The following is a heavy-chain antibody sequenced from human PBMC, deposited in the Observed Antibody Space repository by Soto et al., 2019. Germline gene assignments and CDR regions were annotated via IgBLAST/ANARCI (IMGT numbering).Heavy chain of an antibody. CDR1: GYTLTDYF. J-gene: IGHJ5*02. V-gene: IGHV1-2*02. CDR3: ARVTLKAGNWFDP. CDR2: INPNSRGT. Sequence: ASVKVSCKDSGYTLTDYFIHWVRQAPGQGFEWMGWINPNSRGTNYAPKFQGRVTMTRDTSNSTAYMELRGLRSDDTAVYYCARVTLKAGNWFDPWGQGTLVTVSS.